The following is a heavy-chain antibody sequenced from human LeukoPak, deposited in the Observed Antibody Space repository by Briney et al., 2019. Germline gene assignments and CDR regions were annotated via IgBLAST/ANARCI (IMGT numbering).Heavy chain of an antibody. CDR3: ARRSGIIAAAGIVDY. Sequence: GESLKISCKGSGYSFTSYWIGWVRQMPGKGLELMGIIYPGDSDTRYSPSFQGQVTISADKSISTAYLQWSSLKASDTAMYYCARRSGIIAAAGIVDYWGQGTLVTVSS. D-gene: IGHD6-13*01. V-gene: IGHV5-51*01. CDR2: IYPGDSDT. CDR1: GYSFTSYW. J-gene: IGHJ4*02.